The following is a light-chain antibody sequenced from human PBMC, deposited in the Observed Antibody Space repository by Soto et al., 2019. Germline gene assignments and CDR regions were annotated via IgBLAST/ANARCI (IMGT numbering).Light chain of an antibody. J-gene: IGKJ4*01. CDR1: QSFGSN. Sequence: EIVMTQSPATLSVSPWERATLSCRASQSFGSNLAWYQQKPGQSPRLLIYGESTRATGIPARFSGSGSGTEFTLPISSLQSEDLAVYCCQQYTNLPLTCGGGTKVEIK. CDR3: QQYTNLPLT. CDR2: GES. V-gene: IGKV3-15*01.